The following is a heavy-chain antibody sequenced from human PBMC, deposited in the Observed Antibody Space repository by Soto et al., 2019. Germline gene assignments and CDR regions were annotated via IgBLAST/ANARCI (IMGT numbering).Heavy chain of an antibody. D-gene: IGHD6-19*01. Sequence: QVQLVQSGAEVKKPGASVTVSCKTSGYTFSNYGINWVRQAPGQGLEWMGWISGYNGNTNYAQTVNGGVTRTTDTSTSTVDMELRSLKSDDAAIYYCSRFIMVGGWFDPNYYHGVDVWGQGTTVTVSS. V-gene: IGHV1-18*01. CDR1: GYTFSNYG. CDR2: ISGYNGNT. CDR3: SRFIMVGGWFDPNYYHGVDV. J-gene: IGHJ6*02.